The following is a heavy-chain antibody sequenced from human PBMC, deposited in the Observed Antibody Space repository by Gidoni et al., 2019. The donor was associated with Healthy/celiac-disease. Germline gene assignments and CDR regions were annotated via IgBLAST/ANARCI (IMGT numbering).Heavy chain of an antibody. V-gene: IGHV3-7*01. CDR1: GVTFSRFW. Sequence: EVQLVESGGGLVQPGGSLRLSCSAPGVTFSRFWMGWVRQAPGKGLEWVDNIKQDGSEKYYVDSVKGRLTISRDNAKNSLYLQMNSLRAEDTAVYYCARDEGWGVDTAMSPAFDYWGQGTLVTVSS. CDR3: ARDEGWGVDTAMSPAFDY. J-gene: IGHJ4*02. CDR2: IKQDGSEK. D-gene: IGHD5-18*01.